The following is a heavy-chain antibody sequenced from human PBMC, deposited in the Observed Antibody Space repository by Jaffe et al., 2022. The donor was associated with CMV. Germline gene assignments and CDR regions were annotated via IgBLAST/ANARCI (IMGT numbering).Heavy chain of an antibody. Sequence: EVQLVESGGGLVQPGGSLRLSCAASGFTFSSYAMSWVRQAPGKGLEWVSAISGSGGSTYYADSVKGRFTISRDNSKNTLYLQMNSLRAEDTAVYYCAKDRAAMVPPGVHWFDPWGQGTLVTVSS. V-gene: IGHV3-23*04. D-gene: IGHD5-18*01. CDR1: GFTFSSYA. CDR2: ISGSGGST. J-gene: IGHJ5*02. CDR3: AKDRAAMVPPGVHWFDP.